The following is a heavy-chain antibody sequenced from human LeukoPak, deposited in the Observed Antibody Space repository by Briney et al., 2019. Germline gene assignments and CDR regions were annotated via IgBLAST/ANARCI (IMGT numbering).Heavy chain of an antibody. CDR1: GFTFSSYS. D-gene: IGHD3-10*01. CDR2: ISSSSSYI. Sequence: PGGSLRLSCAASGFTFSSYSMNWVRQAPGKGLEWVSSISSSSSYIYYADSVKGRFTISRDNAKNSLYLQMNSLRAEDTAVYFCATVSPKEYYFHYWGQGTLVTVSS. J-gene: IGHJ4*02. CDR3: ATVSPKEYYFHY. V-gene: IGHV3-21*01.